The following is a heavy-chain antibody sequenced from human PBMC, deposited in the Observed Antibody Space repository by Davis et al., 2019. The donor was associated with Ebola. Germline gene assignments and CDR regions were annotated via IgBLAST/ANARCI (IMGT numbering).Heavy chain of an antibody. CDR3: ARGSSGSRHHL. Sequence: SETLSLTCAVYAGSFTDYFWSWXXXXXXXXXXXXVAIHPPRTITSNPSLKSRVTISIATSGNQFSLELTSVNAADTSVYYCARGSSGSRHHLWGHGTLVSVSS. CDR1: AGSFTDYF. D-gene: IGHD1-26*01. J-gene: IGHJ4*01. V-gene: IGHV4-34*01. CDR2: IHPPRTI.